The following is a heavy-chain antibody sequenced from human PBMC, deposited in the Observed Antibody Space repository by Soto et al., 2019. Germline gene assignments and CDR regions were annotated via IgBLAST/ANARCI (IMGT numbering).Heavy chain of an antibody. CDR2: IGESGTPT. J-gene: IGHJ6*02. V-gene: IGHV3-23*01. CDR3: ARYIPGVRYYGMDV. CDR1: GFTFNSYA. D-gene: IGHD2-2*01. Sequence: ESLKISCAAPGFTFNSYAMKWVRQAPWKGLEWVSLIGESGTPTYYADSVKGRFTISRDNSGNTLFLEMYSLRAEDTAVYYCARYIPGVRYYGMDVWGQGTTVTVSS.